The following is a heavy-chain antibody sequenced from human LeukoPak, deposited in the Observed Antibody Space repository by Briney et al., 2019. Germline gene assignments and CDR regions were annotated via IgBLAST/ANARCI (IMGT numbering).Heavy chain of an antibody. J-gene: IGHJ3*02. D-gene: IGHD3-9*01. V-gene: IGHV3-64*01. CDR1: GFTFSSYA. Sequence: PGGSLRLSCAASGFTFSSYAMHWVRQAPGKGLEYVSAISSNGGSTYYANSVKGRFTISRDNSKNTLYLQMGSLRAEDMAVYYCARDFYGGDGDWLNAFDIWGQGTMVTVSS. CDR3: ARDFYGGDGDWLNAFDI. CDR2: ISSNGGST.